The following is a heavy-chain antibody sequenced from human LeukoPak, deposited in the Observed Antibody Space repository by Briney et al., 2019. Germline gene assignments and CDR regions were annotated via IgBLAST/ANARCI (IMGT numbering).Heavy chain of an antibody. Sequence: GASVKVSCKASGYTFTGYYMHWVRQAPGQGLEWMGWINPNSGGTNYAQKFQGRVTMTRDTSISTAYMELSSLRSEDTAVYYCARDSPPSIAVAGEFDYWGQGTLVTVSS. CDR1: GYTFTGYY. J-gene: IGHJ4*02. D-gene: IGHD6-19*01. V-gene: IGHV1-2*02. CDR2: INPNSGGT. CDR3: ARDSPPSIAVAGEFDY.